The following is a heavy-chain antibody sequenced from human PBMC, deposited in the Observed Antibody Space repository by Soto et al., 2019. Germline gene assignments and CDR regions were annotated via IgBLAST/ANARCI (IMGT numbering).Heavy chain of an antibody. CDR2: IIPIFGTA. CDR1: GGTFSSYA. V-gene: IGHV1-69*13. D-gene: IGHD2-8*01. Sequence: ASVKVSCKASGGTFSSYAISWVRQAPGQGLEWMGGIIPIFGTANYAQKFQGRVTITADESTSTAYMELSSLRSEDTAVYYCARDVNPDIVLMDAWGQGGTVTVSS. CDR3: ARDVNPDIVLMDA. J-gene: IGHJ6*02.